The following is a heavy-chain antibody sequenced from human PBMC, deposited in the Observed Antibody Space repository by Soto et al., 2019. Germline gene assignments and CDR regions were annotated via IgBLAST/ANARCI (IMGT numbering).Heavy chain of an antibody. CDR2: ISSSGST. J-gene: IGHJ5*02. CDR3: ARSGVTGIVIPSHWFDP. Sequence: KTSETLSLTCTVSGGSISSYYWSWIRQFPGRGLEWIGCISSSGSTYYNPALNNRISLSLDTSQNQFSLKLLSVTAADTAIYYCARSGVTGIVIPSHWFDPWGQGTLVTVS. D-gene: IGHD2-21*02. CDR1: GGSISSYY. V-gene: IGHV4-59*06.